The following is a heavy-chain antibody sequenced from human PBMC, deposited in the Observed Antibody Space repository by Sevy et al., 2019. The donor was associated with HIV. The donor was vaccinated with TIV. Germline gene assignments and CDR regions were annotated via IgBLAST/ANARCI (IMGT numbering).Heavy chain of an antibody. D-gene: IGHD6-13*01. Sequence: GGSLRLSCAASGFTFSSYSMNWVRQAPGKGLEWVSSISSTSSYIYYADSVKGRFTISRDNAKNSLYLQMNSLRAEDTAVYYCARDKSSSWPPYYWGQGTLVTVSS. CDR2: ISSTSSYI. CDR3: ARDKSSSWPPYY. CDR1: GFTFSSYS. V-gene: IGHV3-21*01. J-gene: IGHJ4*02.